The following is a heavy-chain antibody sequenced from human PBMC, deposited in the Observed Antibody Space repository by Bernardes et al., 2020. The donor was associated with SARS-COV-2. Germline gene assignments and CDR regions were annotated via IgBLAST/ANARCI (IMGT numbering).Heavy chain of an antibody. Sequence: SETLSLTCTVSGGSINSDNYYWSWIRQPPGKGLEWIGHIYSSGSTYYNPSLRSPITISVDTPKNQFSLKMDFVTAAGTAFYYCARGLWFGDLKVDTLDVWGEGTMVSVSS. CDR1: GGSINSDNYY. D-gene: IGHD3-10*01. CDR2: IYSSGST. J-gene: IGHJ3*01. V-gene: IGHV4-30-4*01. CDR3: ARGLWFGDLKVDTLDV.